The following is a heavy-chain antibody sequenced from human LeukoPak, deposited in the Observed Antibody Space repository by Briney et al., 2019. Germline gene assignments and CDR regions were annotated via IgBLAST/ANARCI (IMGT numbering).Heavy chain of an antibody. CDR3: AGRETPWDWFDP. CDR2: IYYSGST. CDR1: GGSISSSSYY. V-gene: IGHV4-39*01. J-gene: IGHJ5*02. D-gene: IGHD1-26*01. Sequence: PSETLSLTCTVSGGSISSSSYYWGWIRQPPGKGLEWIGSIYYSGSTYYNPSLKSRVTISVDTSKNQFSLKLSSVTAADTAVYYCAGRETPWDWFDPWGQGTLVTVSS.